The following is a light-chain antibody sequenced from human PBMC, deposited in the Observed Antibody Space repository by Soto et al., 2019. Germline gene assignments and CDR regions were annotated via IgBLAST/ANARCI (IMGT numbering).Light chain of an antibody. Sequence: EIVLTQSPGTLSLSPGERATLSCRASQSVCSSYLAWSQQKSGQAPRLLIYGASSRATGIPDRFSGSGSGTDFTLSISRLEPEDFAVYYCQQYGRSPRTFGQGTKVEIK. V-gene: IGKV3-20*01. CDR3: QQYGRSPRT. CDR1: QSVCSSY. J-gene: IGKJ1*01. CDR2: GAS.